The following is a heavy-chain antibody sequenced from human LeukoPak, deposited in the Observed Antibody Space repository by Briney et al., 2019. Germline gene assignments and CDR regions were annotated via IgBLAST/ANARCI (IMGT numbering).Heavy chain of an antibody. D-gene: IGHD6-13*01. CDR3: ARGSPRRVAESMDV. CDR1: GGSFSGYY. Sequence: SETVSLTCAVYGGSFSGYYWSWIRQPPGKGLEWIGEINHSGSTNYNPSLKSRVTISVDTSKNQFSLKLSSVTAADTAVYYCARGSPRRVAESMDVWGQGTTVTVSS. CDR2: INHSGST. V-gene: IGHV4-34*01. J-gene: IGHJ6*02.